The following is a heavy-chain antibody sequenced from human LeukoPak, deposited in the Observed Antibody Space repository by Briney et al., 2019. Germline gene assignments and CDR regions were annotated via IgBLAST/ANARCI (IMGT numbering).Heavy chain of an antibody. D-gene: IGHD4-17*01. CDR2: IYYSGST. CDR3: ARLPTVTFFDY. CDR1: GGSISSSSYY. V-gene: IGHV4-39*01. Sequence: SETLSLTCTVSGGSISSSSYYWGWIRQPPGKGLEWIGSIYYSGSTYHNPSLKSRVTISVDTSKNQFSLRLSSVTAADTAVYYCARLPTVTFFDYWGQGTLVTVSS. J-gene: IGHJ4*02.